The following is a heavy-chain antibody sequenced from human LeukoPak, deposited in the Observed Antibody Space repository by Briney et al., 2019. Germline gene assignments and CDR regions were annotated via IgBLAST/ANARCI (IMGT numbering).Heavy chain of an antibody. CDR2: ISDNSRDM. D-gene: IGHD2-15*01. CDR3: AREGGAEDFDY. CDR1: GFTFNSYN. V-gene: IGHV3-21*01. Sequence: GGSLRLSCAASGFTFNSYNMNWVRQAPGKGLEWVSSISDNSRDMNYAYSVKGRFTISRDNAKNSLYLQMNSLRAEDTAVYYCAREGGAEDFDYWGQGTLVTVSS. J-gene: IGHJ4*02.